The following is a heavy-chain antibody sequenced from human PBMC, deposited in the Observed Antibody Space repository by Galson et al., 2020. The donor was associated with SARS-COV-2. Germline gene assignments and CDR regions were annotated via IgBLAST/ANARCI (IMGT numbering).Heavy chain of an antibody. CDR3: ARGFDWFDP. J-gene: IGHJ5*02. V-gene: IGHV4-39*07. CDR1: GGSISGSRYY. CDR2: IYYSGST. Sequence: SETLSLTCTVSGGSISGSRYYWGWIRQPPGQGLEWIGRIYYSGSTYYKPSLESRVTISVDTSRNQFSLKLSSVTAADTAVYYCARGFDWFDPWGQGTLVTVSS.